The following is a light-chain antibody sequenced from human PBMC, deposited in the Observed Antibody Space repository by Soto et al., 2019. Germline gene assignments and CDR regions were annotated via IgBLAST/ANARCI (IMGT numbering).Light chain of an antibody. Sequence: QSALTQPPSLSGTPGKRVTISCSGSNSNIGRYSVNWYQHFPGTAPKILIYSDDERPSGVPDRFSGSKSGTSASLAISGRQSEDESEYYCAAWDDNLKGPLFGGGTKVTVL. CDR1: NSNIGRYS. J-gene: IGLJ3*02. V-gene: IGLV1-44*01. CDR3: AAWDDNLKGPL. CDR2: SDD.